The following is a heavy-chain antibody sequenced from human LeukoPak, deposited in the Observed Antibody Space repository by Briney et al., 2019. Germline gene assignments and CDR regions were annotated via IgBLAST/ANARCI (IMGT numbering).Heavy chain of an antibody. V-gene: IGHV3-64D*06. D-gene: IGHD3-10*01. CDR3: VKDDSYYYGSGSSND. Sequence: PGGSLRLSCSASGFTFSSYIMHWVRQAPGKGLESVSAITSIGGSTYYADSVKGRFTISRDNSKNTLYLQMSSLRPEDTAVYYCVKDDSYYYGSGSSNDWGQGTLVTVSS. CDR1: GFTFSSYI. CDR2: ITSIGGST. J-gene: IGHJ4*02.